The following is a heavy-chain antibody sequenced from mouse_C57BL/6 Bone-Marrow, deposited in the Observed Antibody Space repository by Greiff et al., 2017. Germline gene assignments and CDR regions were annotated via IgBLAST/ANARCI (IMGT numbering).Heavy chain of an antibody. D-gene: IGHD2-12*01. V-gene: IGHV1-50*01. CDR2: IDPSDSYT. CDR3: ARGVYDGFDY. J-gene: IGHJ2*01. Sequence: QVQLQQPGAELVKPGASVKLSCKASGYTFTSYWMQWVKQRPGQGLEWIGEIDPSDSYTNYNQKFKGKATLTVDTSSSTAYMQLSSLTSEDSAVYYCARGVYDGFDYWCQGTTLTVSS. CDR1: GYTFTSYW.